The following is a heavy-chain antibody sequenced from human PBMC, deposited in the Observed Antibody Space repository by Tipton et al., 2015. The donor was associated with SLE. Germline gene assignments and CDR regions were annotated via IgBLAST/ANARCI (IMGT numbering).Heavy chain of an antibody. Sequence: QVQLVQSGPEVKKPGESLRISCKGSGYSFTSYWISWVRQMPGKGLEWIGEINHSGSTNYNPSLKSRVTISVDTSKNQFSLKLSSVTAADTAVYYCARRGDTAMVSWGQGTLVTVSS. D-gene: IGHD5-18*01. V-gene: IGHV4-34*01. CDR2: INHSGST. J-gene: IGHJ5*02. CDR3: ARRGDTAMVS. CDR1: GYSFTSYW.